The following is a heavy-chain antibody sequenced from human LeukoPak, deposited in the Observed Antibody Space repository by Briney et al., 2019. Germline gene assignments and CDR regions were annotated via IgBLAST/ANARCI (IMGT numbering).Heavy chain of an antibody. Sequence: SVKVSWKASGGTFSSYAISWVRQAPEQGLEWMGGIIPIFGTANYAQKCQGRVTITADKSTSTAYMELSSLRSEDTAVYYCARDLSSGWYYFDYWGQGTLVTVSS. J-gene: IGHJ4*02. D-gene: IGHD6-19*01. V-gene: IGHV1-69*06. CDR3: ARDLSSGWYYFDY. CDR2: IIPIFGTA. CDR1: GGTFSSYA.